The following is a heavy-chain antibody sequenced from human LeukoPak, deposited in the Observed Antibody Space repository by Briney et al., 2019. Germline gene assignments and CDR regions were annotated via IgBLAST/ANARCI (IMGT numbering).Heavy chain of an antibody. D-gene: IGHD3-16*01. CDR3: ASGDYGDC. J-gene: IGHJ4*02. V-gene: IGHV3-48*04. CDR2: ISSSSSTI. CDR1: GFTFSSYS. Sequence: GGSLRLSCAASGFTFSSYSMNWVRQAPGKGLEWVSYISSSSSTIYYADSVKGRFTISRDNAKNSLYLQMNSLRAEDTAVYYCASGDYGDCWGQGTLVTVSS.